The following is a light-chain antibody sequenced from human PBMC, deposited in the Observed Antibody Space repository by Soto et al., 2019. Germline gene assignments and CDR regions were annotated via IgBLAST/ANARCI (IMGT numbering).Light chain of an antibody. CDR3: AARDDRLDFYV. Sequence: QSVLTQPPSASGTPGQIVAISCSGSSSNIGSNTVTWYQQLPGTAPKLLIYSTSQRSSGVPGRFSGSKSGASASLSISGLQSEDEADYYCAARDDRLDFYVFATGTKVIVL. CDR1: SSNIGSNT. V-gene: IGLV1-44*01. CDR2: STS. J-gene: IGLJ1*01.